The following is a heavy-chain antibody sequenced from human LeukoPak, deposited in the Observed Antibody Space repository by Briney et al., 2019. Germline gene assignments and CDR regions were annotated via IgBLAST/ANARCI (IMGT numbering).Heavy chain of an antibody. J-gene: IGHJ4*02. D-gene: IGHD2-2*01. CDR3: ARGTRDIVVVPAADY. V-gene: IGHV3-48*04. CDR2: ISSSSSTI. Sequence: GGSLRVSCAASGFTFSSYSMNWVSQAPGKGLEWVSYISSSSSTIYYADSVKGRFTISRDNAKNSLYLQMNSLRAEDTAVYYCARGTRDIVVVPAADYWGQGTLVTVSS. CDR1: GFTFSSYS.